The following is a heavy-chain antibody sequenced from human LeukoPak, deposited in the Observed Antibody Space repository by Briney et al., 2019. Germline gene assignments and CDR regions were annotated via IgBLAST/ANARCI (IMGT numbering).Heavy chain of an antibody. Sequence: LTGGSLRLSCAASGFTFSNYAMHWVRQAPGKGLEWVAITSFDGTNKYYTESVKGRFTISRDNSKNTLYLQMNSLRAEDTAVYYCARDYYYDSSAYWGCVGYWGQGTLVTVSS. CDR3: ARDYYYDSSAYWGCVGY. D-gene: IGHD3-22*01. CDR2: TSFDGTNK. CDR1: GFTFSNYA. V-gene: IGHV3-30-3*01. J-gene: IGHJ4*02.